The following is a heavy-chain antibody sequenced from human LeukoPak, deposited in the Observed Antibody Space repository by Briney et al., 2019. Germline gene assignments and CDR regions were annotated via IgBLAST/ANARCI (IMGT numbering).Heavy chain of an antibody. V-gene: IGHV4-61*02. CDR1: GGSISSGSYY. CDR3: ARGISSTAFDL. J-gene: IGHJ4*02. CDR2: IYTTGTT. Sequence: SETLSLTCTVSGGSISSGSYYWSWIRQAAGKGLEWIGRIYTTGTTKYNPSLTSRATISADTSGNQFSLRLNSVTAADTALYYCARGISSTAFDLWGQGTLVTVSS. D-gene: IGHD6-13*01.